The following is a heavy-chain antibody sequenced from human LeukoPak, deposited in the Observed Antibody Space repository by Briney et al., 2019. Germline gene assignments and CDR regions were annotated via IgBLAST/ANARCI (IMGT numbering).Heavy chain of an antibody. J-gene: IGHJ4*02. CDR1: GFTFSSYS. CDR3: AKVPSVATTPPDY. Sequence: GGSLRLSCAASGFTFSSYSMSWVRQAPGKELEWVSAISSDGSTFYSDSVKGRFTISRDNSKNTLYLQMNSLRAEDTAVYYCAKVPSVATTPPDYWGQGTLVTVSS. CDR2: ISSDGST. D-gene: IGHD5-12*01. V-gene: IGHV3-23*01.